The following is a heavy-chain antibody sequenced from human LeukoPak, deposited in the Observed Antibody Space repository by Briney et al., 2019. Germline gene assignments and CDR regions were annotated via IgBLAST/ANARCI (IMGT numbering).Heavy chain of an antibody. J-gene: IGHJ4*01. CDR3: ARDRHTGASRVFVEK. CDR2: MSRGSRYI. CDR1: GFSFSTYA. D-gene: IGHD5-24*01. Sequence: GGSLRLSSTASGFSFSTYAITWVRQAPGKGLERISSMSRGSRYIYVADSVTGRFTISRDNTKKSLYLLMNNLRAEDTAIYYCARDRHTGASRVFVEKWGQGTPVTVSS. V-gene: IGHV3-21*01.